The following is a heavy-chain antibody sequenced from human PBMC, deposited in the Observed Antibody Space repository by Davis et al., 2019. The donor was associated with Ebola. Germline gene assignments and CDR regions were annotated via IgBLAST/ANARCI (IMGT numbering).Heavy chain of an antibody. CDR3: AKSGAYSYGPDF. Sequence: SLKISCAASGFTFDDYAMHWVRQPPGKGLEWVSSIGWKSGRIGYANSVKGRFTISRDNADNSLYLQMNSLRGEDTALYYCAKSGAYSYGPDFWGQGTLVTVSS. CDR2: IGWKSGRI. V-gene: IGHV3-9*01. J-gene: IGHJ4*02. D-gene: IGHD5-18*01. CDR1: GFTFDDYA.